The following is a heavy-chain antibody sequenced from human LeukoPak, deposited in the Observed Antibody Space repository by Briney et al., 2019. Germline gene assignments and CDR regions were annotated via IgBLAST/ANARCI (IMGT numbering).Heavy chain of an antibody. V-gene: IGHV3-74*01. CDR3: AKVLSLDI. Sequence: GGSLRLSCAASGFTFSDYWMHWVRQAPGKGLVWVSHINADEDRAAYADSVKGRFTISRDNARNTLYLQMNSLRAEDTAVYYCAKVLSLDIWGQGTMVTVSS. CDR1: GFTFSDYW. CDR2: INADEDRA. J-gene: IGHJ3*02.